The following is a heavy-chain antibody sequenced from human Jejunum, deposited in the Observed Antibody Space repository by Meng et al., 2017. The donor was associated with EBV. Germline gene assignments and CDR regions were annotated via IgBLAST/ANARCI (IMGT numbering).Heavy chain of an antibody. Sequence: QVAPQDPGPGRVQPSGTLSLTCTVSGGSINNKNWWHWVRQAPGKGLEWIGEIDHTGTTHYNPSLKSRVTISLGTSMNQFSLELTSPTPADTAVYYCARDSQYLARGYFDYWGQGALVTVSS. CDR3: ARDSQYLARGYFDY. D-gene: IGHD2/OR15-2a*01. V-gene: IGHV4-4*02. CDR2: IDHTGTT. CDR1: GGSINNKNW. J-gene: IGHJ4*02.